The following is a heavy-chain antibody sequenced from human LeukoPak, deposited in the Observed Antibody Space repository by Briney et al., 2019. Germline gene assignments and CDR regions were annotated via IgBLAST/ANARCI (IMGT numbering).Heavy chain of an antibody. Sequence: GGSLRLSCAASGFTFSSYAMSWVRQAPGKGLEWVSAISGSGGSTYYADSVKGRFTISRDNSKNTLYLQMNSLRAEDTAVYYCAKWEKGDYVWGSYRYSDYWGQGTLVTVSS. CDR1: GFTFSSYA. D-gene: IGHD3-16*02. V-gene: IGHV3-23*01. J-gene: IGHJ4*02. CDR3: AKWEKGDYVWGSYRYSDY. CDR2: ISGSGGST.